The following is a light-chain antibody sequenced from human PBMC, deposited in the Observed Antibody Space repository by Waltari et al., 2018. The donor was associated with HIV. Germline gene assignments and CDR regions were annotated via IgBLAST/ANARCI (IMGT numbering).Light chain of an antibody. Sequence: QSVLTQPHSVSEGTGQEVIISCSGRRSNIGVNPVNWYQHLPGKPPKLLDFYSDVLASGVSDRFSGSRSGTSASLAITGLQSDDEGLYYCAAWDDSLNVVVFGGGTKLSVL. V-gene: IGLV1-36*01. J-gene: IGLJ2*01. CDR1: RSNIGVNP. CDR3: AAWDDSLNVVV. CDR2: YSD.